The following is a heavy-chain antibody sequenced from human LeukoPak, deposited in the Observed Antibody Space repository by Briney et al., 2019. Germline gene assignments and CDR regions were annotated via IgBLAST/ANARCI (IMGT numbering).Heavy chain of an antibody. CDR3: AKDSPTIRSSSWLHYFDN. V-gene: IGHV4-34*01. D-gene: IGHD6-13*01. CDR2: INQSGST. J-gene: IGHJ4*02. CDR1: GGSFSAYY. Sequence: PSETLSLTCAVYGGSFSAYYWSWIRQSPGKGLEWIGEINQSGSTNYNPSLKSRVTISVDTSKNQFSLKLRSVTAADTAVYYCAKDSPTIRSSSWLHYFDNWGQGTLVTVSS.